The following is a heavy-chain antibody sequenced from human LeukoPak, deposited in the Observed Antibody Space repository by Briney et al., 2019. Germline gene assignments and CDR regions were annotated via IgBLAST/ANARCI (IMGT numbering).Heavy chain of an antibody. CDR1: GGSFSTSSYY. V-gene: IGHV4-39*01. CDR2: IYYSGST. Sequence: SQTLSLTCTVSGGSFSTSSYYWGWIRPPPGKGLEWIGSIYYSGSTYYNPSLKSRASLSVDPSKNPFSLKLSSVSPTDAAVYYCARRNYYGDYSPFDYWGQGTLVTVSS. J-gene: IGHJ4*02. CDR3: ARRNYYGDYSPFDY. D-gene: IGHD4-17*01.